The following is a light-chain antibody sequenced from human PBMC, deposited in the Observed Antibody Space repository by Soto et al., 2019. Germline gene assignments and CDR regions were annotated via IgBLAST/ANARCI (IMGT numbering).Light chain of an antibody. Sequence: EVVLTQSPATLSLSPGEGATLSCRASQSIGNYLAWYQQKPGQAPRLLIHATSNRATGIPARFSGSGSGTDFTHTISSLEPEDCAVYYCQQRSSWPFTFPPGTKVDIK. CDR1: QSIGNY. J-gene: IGKJ3*01. CDR3: QQRSSWPFT. CDR2: ATS. V-gene: IGKV3-11*01.